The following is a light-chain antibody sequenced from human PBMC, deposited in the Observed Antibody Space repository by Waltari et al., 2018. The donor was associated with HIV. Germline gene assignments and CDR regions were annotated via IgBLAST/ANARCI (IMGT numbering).Light chain of an antibody. J-gene: IGLJ2*01. Sequence: QSVLTQPPSVSAAPGQRVTISCSGSSSTIGKNYVSWYQQVPRTAPKLLIYENTKRPSGIPDRFSGSKSGTSATLGITGLQTGDEADYYCETWDSSLSAGVFGGGTKVTVL. CDR1: SSTIGKNY. CDR3: ETWDSSLSAGV. CDR2: ENT. V-gene: IGLV1-51*02.